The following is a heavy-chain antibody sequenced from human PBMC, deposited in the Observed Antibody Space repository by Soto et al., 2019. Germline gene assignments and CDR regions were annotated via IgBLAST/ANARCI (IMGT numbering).Heavy chain of an antibody. CDR2: IIPIFGTA. J-gene: IGHJ5*02. V-gene: IGHV1-69*12. Sequence: QVQLVQSGAEVKKPGSSVKVSCKASGGTFSSYAISWVRQAPGQGLEWMGGIIPIFGTANYAQKFQGRVTITADESTSTAYMELISLRSEDTAVYYCARAGCSGGSCYMVGNNWFDPWGQGTLVTVSS. CDR1: GGTFSSYA. D-gene: IGHD2-15*01. CDR3: ARAGCSGGSCYMVGNNWFDP.